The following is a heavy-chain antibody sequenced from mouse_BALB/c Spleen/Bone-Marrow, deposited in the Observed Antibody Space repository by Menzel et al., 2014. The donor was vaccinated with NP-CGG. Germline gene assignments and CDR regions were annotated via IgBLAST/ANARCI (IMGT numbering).Heavy chain of an antibody. CDR1: GYTFSSYW. Sequence: VKVVESGAELMKPGASVMISCKATGYTFSSYWIEWVKQRPGHGLEWIGEIFPGSGTTNYNEKFEGKATFTADTSSNTAFVQLSSLTSEDSAVYYCARILWDYYAMDYWGQGTSVTVSS. J-gene: IGHJ4*01. V-gene: IGHV1-9*01. CDR2: IFPGSGTT. CDR3: ARILWDYYAMDY. D-gene: IGHD1-1*02.